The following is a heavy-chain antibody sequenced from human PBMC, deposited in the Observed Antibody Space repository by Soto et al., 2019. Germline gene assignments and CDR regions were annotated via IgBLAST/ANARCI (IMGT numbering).Heavy chain of an antibody. J-gene: IGHJ4*02. Sequence: PSETLSLTCAVSGGSFSDFYWTWIRQLPGKGLEWIGEINHIGYTNYNPSLESRVAISVDTSKNQFSLNLRSVTAADTAVYYCARDRGIAVAGTGIYFDYWGQGTLVTVSS. CDR3: ARDRGIAVAGTGIYFDY. CDR1: GGSFSDFY. CDR2: INHIGYT. D-gene: IGHD6-19*01. V-gene: IGHV4-34*01.